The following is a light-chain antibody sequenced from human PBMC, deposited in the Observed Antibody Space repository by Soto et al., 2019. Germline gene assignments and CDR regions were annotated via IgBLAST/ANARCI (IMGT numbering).Light chain of an antibody. CDR1: QGISSX. CDR3: QQANSFPP. V-gene: IGKV1D-12*01. CDR2: AAS. Sequence: DIPMTQSPSSVSASVGDRVTITCRASQGISSXXAWYQQKPGKAPKLLIYAASSLQSGVPSRFSGSGSGTDFTLTISSLQPEDFATYYCQQANSFPPFGPGTKVDIK. J-gene: IGKJ3*01.